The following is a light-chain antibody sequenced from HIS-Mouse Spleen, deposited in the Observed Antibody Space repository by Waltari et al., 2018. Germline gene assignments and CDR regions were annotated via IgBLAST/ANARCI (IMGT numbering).Light chain of an antibody. V-gene: IGLV3-10*01. CDR2: EDS. Sequence: SYELTQPPSVSVSPGQTARITCSGDELPKNYAYWYQQKSGKAPVLVIYEDSKRPSGIPERFSGSSSGTMATLTISGAQVEDEADYYCYSTDSSGNHRVFGGGTKLTVL. CDR1: ELPKNY. J-gene: IGLJ2*01. CDR3: YSTDSSGNHRV.